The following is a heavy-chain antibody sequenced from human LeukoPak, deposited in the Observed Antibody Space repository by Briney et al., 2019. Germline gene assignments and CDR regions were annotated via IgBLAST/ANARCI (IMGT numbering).Heavy chain of an antibody. CDR1: GFTFSSYA. CDR2: ISGSGGST. V-gene: IGHV3-23*01. J-gene: IGHJ4*02. CDR3: VNGGNSLPGY. Sequence: GGSLRLSCAASGFTFSSYAMSWVRQAPGKGLEWVSAISGSGGSTYYADSVKGRFTISRDNSKNTLYLQMNSLRAEDTAVYYCVNGGNSLPGYWGQGTLVTVSS. D-gene: IGHD4-23*01.